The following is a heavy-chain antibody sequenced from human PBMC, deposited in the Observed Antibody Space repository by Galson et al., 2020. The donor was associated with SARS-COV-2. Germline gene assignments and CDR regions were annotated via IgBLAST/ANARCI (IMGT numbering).Heavy chain of an antibody. CDR3: AKVRSGTFFFDY. CDR2: IIGSGSGT. D-gene: IGHD3-10*01. J-gene: IGHJ4*02. V-gene: IGHV3-23*01. CDR1: GFTFSSSA. Sequence: GGSLRLSCAASGFTFSSSAMGWVRQAPGKGLEWVSVIIGSGSGTYYADSVRGRFTISRDNSKDTVYLQVNSLRDEDTAVYYCAKVRSGTFFFDYWGQGTLVTVSS.